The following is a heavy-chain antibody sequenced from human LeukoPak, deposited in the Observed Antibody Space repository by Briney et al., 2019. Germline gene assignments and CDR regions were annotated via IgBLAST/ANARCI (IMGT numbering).Heavy chain of an antibody. CDR3: ARGLSTWYDFNWFDP. CDR1: GDSISDYF. CDR2: INTNGNT. V-gene: IGHV4-4*07. Sequence: PSETLSLTCTVSGDSISDYFWTWLRQPAGKGLEWIGRINTNGNTAYNPSLKSRATMSVDTSKNQFSLKLTSMTAADTAVYYCARGLSTWYDFNWFDPWGQGTLVTVSS. D-gene: IGHD6-13*01. J-gene: IGHJ5*02.